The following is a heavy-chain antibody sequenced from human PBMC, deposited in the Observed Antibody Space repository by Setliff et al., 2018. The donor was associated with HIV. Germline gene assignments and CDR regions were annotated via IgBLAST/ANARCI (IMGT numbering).Heavy chain of an antibody. Sequence: PGGSLRLSCAASGMTFSDAWMSWVRQAPGKGLEWVGRIKSKSDGGAVHYAAPVKGRFTISRDDSQDTLYLEMNSLTNEDTAMYYCTTYSSVYYHSDCWGQGTLVTVS. CDR1: GMTFSDAW. V-gene: IGHV3-15*06. D-gene: IGHD3-22*01. CDR2: IKSKSDGGAV. J-gene: IGHJ4*02. CDR3: TTYSSVYYHSDC.